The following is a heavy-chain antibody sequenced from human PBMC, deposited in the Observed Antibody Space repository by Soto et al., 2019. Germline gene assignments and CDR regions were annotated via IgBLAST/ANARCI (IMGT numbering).Heavy chain of an antibody. J-gene: IGHJ4*02. Sequence: PGGSLRLSXAVSGFSFGNYWMRWVRQAPGKGLEWLASIKEDGSERYYLDSVKGRFTISRDNAKDSLSLQMNSLRGEDTAFYYCARDVGPVTIFGEALSGYFDFWGQGTLVTVSS. CDR2: IKEDGSER. V-gene: IGHV3-7*03. D-gene: IGHD3-3*01. CDR3: ARDVGPVTIFGEALSGYFDF. CDR1: GFSFGNYW.